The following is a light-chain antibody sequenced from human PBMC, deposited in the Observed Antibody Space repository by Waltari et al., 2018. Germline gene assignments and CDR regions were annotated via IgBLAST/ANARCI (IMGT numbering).Light chain of an antibody. CDR1: QSVTRA. J-gene: IGKJ1*01. Sequence: EIVLTQSPGTLSLSPGGSATLSCRTSQSVTRALAWYQQKPGRAPRLLIYGASNRATGIPDRFSGSGSGTDVSLTISSLEPEDFAVYYCQHYLRLPVTFGQGTKVEVK. V-gene: IGKV3-20*01. CDR2: GAS. CDR3: QHYLRLPVT.